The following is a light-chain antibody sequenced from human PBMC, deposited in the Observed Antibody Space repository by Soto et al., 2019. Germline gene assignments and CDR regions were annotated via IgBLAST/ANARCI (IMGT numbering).Light chain of an antibody. CDR3: ATWDDSLNGWV. CDR2: SND. Sequence: QSALTQPPSASGTPGQRVTISCYGTNSNIGRDTVTWYQHLPGTAPKLLIYSNDQRPSGVPGRFSGSRSGTSASLAISGLQSEDEADYYCATWDDSLNGWVFGGGTKVTVL. J-gene: IGLJ3*02. CDR1: NSNIGRDT. V-gene: IGLV1-44*01.